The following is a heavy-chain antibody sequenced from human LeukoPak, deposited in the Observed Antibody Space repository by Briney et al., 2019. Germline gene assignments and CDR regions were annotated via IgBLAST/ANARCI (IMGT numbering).Heavy chain of an antibody. D-gene: IGHD4-23*01. CDR2: IRSKAYGGTT. V-gene: IGHV3-49*04. CDR1: GFTFGDYA. Sequence: PGGSLRLSCTASGFTFGDYAMSWVRQAPGKGLEWVGFIRSKAYGGTTEYAASVKGRFTISRDDSKSIAYLQMNSLKTEDTTGDSCTRLPGNYYCYHHLAVCGKGPTAPISS. J-gene: IGHJ6*03. CDR3: TRLPGNYYCYHHLAV.